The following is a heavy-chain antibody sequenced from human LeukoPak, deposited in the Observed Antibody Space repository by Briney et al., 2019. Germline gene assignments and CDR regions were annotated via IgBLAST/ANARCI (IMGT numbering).Heavy chain of an antibody. D-gene: IGHD5-24*01. CDR2: ISGSGGST. CDR3: VKDDGWVQYAN. V-gene: IGHV3-23*01. Sequence: GGTLRLSCAASGFTFSSYGMSWVRQAPGKGLEWVSGISGSGGSTYYADSVKGRFTISRDNSKNTLYLQMNSLRAEDTAVYYCVKDDGWVQYANWGQGTLVTVSS. CDR1: GFTFSSYG. J-gene: IGHJ4*02.